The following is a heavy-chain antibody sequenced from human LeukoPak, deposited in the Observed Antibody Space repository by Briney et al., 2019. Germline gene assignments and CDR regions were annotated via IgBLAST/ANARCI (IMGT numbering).Heavy chain of an antibody. D-gene: IGHD5-12*01. CDR3: ARVARGYSGYDY. Sequence: ASVKVSCKASGYTFTGYYMHWVRQAPGQRLEWMGWINAGNGNTKYSQKFQGRVTITRDTSASTAYMELSSLRSEDTAVYYCARVARGYSGYDYWGQGTLVTVSS. V-gene: IGHV1-3*01. CDR2: INAGNGNT. CDR1: GYTFTGYY. J-gene: IGHJ4*02.